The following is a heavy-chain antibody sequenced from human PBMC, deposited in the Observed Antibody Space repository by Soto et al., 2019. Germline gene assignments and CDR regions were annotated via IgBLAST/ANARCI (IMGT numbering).Heavy chain of an antibody. CDR3: AKRRSGSYYGEVWFDP. Sequence: QVQLVESGGGVVQPGRSLRLSCAASGFTFSSYGMHWVRQAPGKGLEWVAVISYDGSNKYYADSVKGRFTISRDNSKNTLYLQMNSLRAEDMAVYYCAKRRSGSYYGEVWFDPWGQGTLVTVSS. CDR1: GFTFSSYG. CDR2: ISYDGSNK. J-gene: IGHJ5*02. V-gene: IGHV3-30*18. D-gene: IGHD1-26*01.